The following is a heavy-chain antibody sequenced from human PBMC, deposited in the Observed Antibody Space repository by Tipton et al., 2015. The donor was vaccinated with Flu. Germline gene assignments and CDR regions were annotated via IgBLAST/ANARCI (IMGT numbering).Heavy chain of an antibody. CDR3: ARGYCSGGSCSYWYFDL. D-gene: IGHD2-15*01. CDR2: INHSGST. J-gene: IGHJ2*01. CDR1: GGSFSGYY. Sequence: LSCAVYGGSFSGYYWSWIRQPPGKGLEWIGEINHSGSTNYNPSLKSRVTISADTSKNQFSLKLSSVTAADTAVYYCARGYCSGGSCSYWYFDLWGRGTLFSVSS. V-gene: IGHV4-34*01.